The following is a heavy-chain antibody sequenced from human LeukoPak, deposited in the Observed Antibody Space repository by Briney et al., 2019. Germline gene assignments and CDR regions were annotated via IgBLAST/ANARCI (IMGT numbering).Heavy chain of an antibody. V-gene: IGHV1-69*13. J-gene: IGHJ4*02. CDR1: GGTFSSYA. Sequence: GASVKVSCKASGGTFSSYAISWVRQAPGQGLEWMGGIIPIFGTANYAQKFQGRVTITADESTSTAYMELSSLRSEDTAVYYCASGPPYCSGGSCPDYWGQGTLVTVSS. CDR2: IIPIFGTA. D-gene: IGHD2-15*01. CDR3: ASGPPYCSGGSCPDY.